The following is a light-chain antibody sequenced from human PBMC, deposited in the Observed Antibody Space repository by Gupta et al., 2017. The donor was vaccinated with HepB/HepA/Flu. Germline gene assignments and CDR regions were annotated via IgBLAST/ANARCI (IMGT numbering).Light chain of an antibody. Sequence: IQLTQSPSFLSASVGDRVTITCRASQGISSYLAWYQQKPGKAPKLLIYIASTWQSGVPSRFSGSGSGAEFTLTINSLRPEDFATYYCQQVNSYPFTFGHGTKVEIK. V-gene: IGKV1-9*01. J-gene: IGKJ3*01. CDR2: IAS. CDR3: QQVNSYPFT. CDR1: QGISSY.